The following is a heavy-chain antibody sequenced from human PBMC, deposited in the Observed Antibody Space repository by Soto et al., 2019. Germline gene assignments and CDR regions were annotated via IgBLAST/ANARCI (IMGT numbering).Heavy chain of an antibody. CDR1: GFSVIIYS. V-gene: IGHV3-48*01. J-gene: IGHJ4*02. CDR3: ARGIVGATIEY. CDR2: ISSSSTI. Sequence: GAPMRLSFAASGFSVIIYSMNWVRQAPGKGLEWVSYISSSSTIYYADSVKGRFTISRDNAKNSLYLQMNSLRAEDTAVYYCARGIVGATIEYWGQGT. D-gene: IGHD1-26*01.